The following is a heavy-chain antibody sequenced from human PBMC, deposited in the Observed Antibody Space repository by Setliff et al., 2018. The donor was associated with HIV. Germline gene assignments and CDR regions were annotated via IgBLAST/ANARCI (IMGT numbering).Heavy chain of an antibody. Sequence: SETLSLTCAVYGGSFNGYYWSWIRQPPGKGLEWIGEVKHSGSTNYNPSLKSRVTISVDTSKNQFSLKLSSVTAADTAVYYCARGRDDYNYDPFDIWGQGTMVTVSS. CDR1: GGSFNGYY. CDR3: ARGRDDYNYDPFDI. V-gene: IGHV4-34*01. J-gene: IGHJ3*02. D-gene: IGHD4-4*01. CDR2: VKHSGST.